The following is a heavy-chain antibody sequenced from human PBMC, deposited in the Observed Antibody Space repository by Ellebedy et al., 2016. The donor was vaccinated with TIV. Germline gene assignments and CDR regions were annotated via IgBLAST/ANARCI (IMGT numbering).Heavy chain of an antibody. J-gene: IGHJ6*02. Sequence: ASVKVSCKASGYTFTGYYMHWVRQAPGQGLEWMGWINPNSGGTNYAQKFQGRVTMTRDTYISTAYMELSRLRSDDTAVYYCAGEAPGNVYYYGMDVWGQGTTVTVSS. CDR1: GYTFTGYY. CDR2: INPNSGGT. V-gene: IGHV1-2*02. CDR3: AGEAPGNVYYYGMDV. D-gene: IGHD4-23*01.